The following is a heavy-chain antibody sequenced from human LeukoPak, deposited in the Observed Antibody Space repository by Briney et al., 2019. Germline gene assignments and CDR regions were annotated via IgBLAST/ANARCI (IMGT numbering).Heavy chain of an antibody. V-gene: IGHV3-30*18. J-gene: IGHJ5*02. Sequence: LISYDGSNKHYADSVKGRFTISRDNSKNTLYLQMNSLRAEDTAVYYCAKDGAASWFGEATWGQGTLVTVSS. D-gene: IGHD3-10*01. CDR2: ISYDGSNK. CDR3: AKDGAASWFGEAT.